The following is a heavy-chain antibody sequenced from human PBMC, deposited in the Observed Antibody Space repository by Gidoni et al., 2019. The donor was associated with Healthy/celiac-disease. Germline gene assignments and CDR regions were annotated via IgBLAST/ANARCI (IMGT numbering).Heavy chain of an antibody. D-gene: IGHD6-6*01. J-gene: IGHJ4*02. Sequence: QVQLQQWGAGLLKPSETLSLTCAVYGGSFSGYYWSWIRQPPGKGLEWIGEINHSGSPNYNPSLKSRVTISVDTSKNQFSLKLSSVTAADTAVYYCARGRYRIAARPFDYWGQGTLVTVSS. V-gene: IGHV4-34*01. CDR2: INHSGSP. CDR1: GGSFSGYY. CDR3: ARGRYRIAARPFDY.